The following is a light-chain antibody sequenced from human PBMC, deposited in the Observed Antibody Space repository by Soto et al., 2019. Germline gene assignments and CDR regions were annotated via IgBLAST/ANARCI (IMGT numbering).Light chain of an antibody. CDR1: QSINSD. J-gene: IGKJ1*01. V-gene: IGKV1-39*01. Sequence: IQMTQSPSSLSASVGDRVTITCRASQSINSDLNWYQQEPGKAPKLLIYDASRLQSGVPSRFTGSGSETHFTLTISILHPEDFATYYCQQSYSTPWTFGQGTKVDIK. CDR2: DAS. CDR3: QQSYSTPWT.